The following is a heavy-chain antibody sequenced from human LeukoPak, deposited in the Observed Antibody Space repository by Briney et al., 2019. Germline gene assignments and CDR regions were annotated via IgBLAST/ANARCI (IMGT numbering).Heavy chain of an antibody. CDR3: AGALLIVGATWPDY. V-gene: IGHV3-30-3*01. J-gene: IGHJ4*02. Sequence: GRSLRLSCAASGFTFSSYAMHWVRQAPGKGLEWVAVISYDGSNKYYADSVKGRFTISRDNSKNTLYLQMNSLRAEDTAVYYCAGALLIVGATWPDYWGQGTLVTVSS. CDR1: GFTFSSYA. CDR2: ISYDGSNK. D-gene: IGHD1-26*01.